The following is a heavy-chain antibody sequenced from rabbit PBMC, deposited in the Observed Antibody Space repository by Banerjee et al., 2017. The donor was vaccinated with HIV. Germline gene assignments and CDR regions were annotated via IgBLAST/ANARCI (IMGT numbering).Heavy chain of an antibody. V-gene: IGHV1S45*01. CDR3: ARSAGYGGSGYANL. CDR2: INTISGDT. Sequence: QEQLEESGGGLVKPGGTLTLTCKASGISFSNRYVMCWVRQAPGKGLEWIACINTISGDTVYATWAKGRFTISKASWTTVTLQMTSLTAADTATYFCARSAGYGGSGYANLWGPGTLVTVS. J-gene: IGHJ4*01. D-gene: IGHD8-1*01. CDR1: GISFSNRYV.